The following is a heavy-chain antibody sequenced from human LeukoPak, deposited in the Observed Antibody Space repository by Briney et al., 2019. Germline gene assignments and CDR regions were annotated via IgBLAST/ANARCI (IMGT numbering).Heavy chain of an antibody. Sequence: GGSLRLSCAASGFTFSSYGMHWVRQAPGKGLEWVTVISHDGSNKFYADSVKGRFTISRDNSKNTLYLQMNSLRAEDTAVYYCARNPWDIVLMVYSYYFDYWGQGTLVTVSS. V-gene: IGHV3-30*03. J-gene: IGHJ4*02. CDR3: ARNPWDIVLMVYSYYFDY. CDR1: GFTFSSYG. CDR2: ISHDGSNK. D-gene: IGHD2-8*01.